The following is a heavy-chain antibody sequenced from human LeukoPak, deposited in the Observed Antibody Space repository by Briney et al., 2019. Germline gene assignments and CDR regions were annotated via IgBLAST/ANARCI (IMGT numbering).Heavy chain of an antibody. Sequence: SETLSLTCTVSGGSISSGSYYWSWIRQPAGKGLEWIGRIYTSGSTNYNPSLKSRVTISVDTSKNQFSLKLSSVTAADTAVYYCARGGGLNYYYYYMDVWGKGTTVTVSS. J-gene: IGHJ6*03. V-gene: IGHV4-61*02. D-gene: IGHD6-25*01. CDR1: GGSISSGSYY. CDR3: ARGGGLNYYYYYMDV. CDR2: IYTSGST.